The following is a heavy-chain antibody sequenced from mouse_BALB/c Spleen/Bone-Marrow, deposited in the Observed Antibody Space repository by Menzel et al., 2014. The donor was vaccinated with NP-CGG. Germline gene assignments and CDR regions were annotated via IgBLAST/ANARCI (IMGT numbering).Heavy chain of an antibody. CDR3: ARLVTTVVPDY. Sequence: VQLQQSGPELVKPGASVKVSCKASGYAFTSYNMYWVKQSREKSLEWIGYIDPYSGGTNYNQKFKGKATLTVDKSSSTAYMHLNSLTSEDSAVYYCARLVTTVVPDYWGQGTTLTVSS. J-gene: IGHJ2*01. CDR1: GYAFTSYN. CDR2: IDPYSGGT. D-gene: IGHD1-1*01. V-gene: IGHV1S135*01.